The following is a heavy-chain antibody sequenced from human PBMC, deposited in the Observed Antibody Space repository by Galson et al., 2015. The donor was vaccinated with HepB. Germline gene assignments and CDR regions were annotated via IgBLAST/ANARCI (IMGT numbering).Heavy chain of an antibody. CDR3: VRGPRWLVGGFGVY. J-gene: IGHJ4*02. V-gene: IGHV3-23*01. Sequence: SLRLSCAASGFTFTRYAMTWVRQAPGKGLEWVASITSSGGKTYYTDSVKGRFTISRDNSKNTLFLQLNSLGAEDTALYYCVRGPRWLVGGFGVYCGQGTLFTVSS. CDR2: ITSSGGKT. CDR1: GFTFTRYA. D-gene: IGHD6-19*01.